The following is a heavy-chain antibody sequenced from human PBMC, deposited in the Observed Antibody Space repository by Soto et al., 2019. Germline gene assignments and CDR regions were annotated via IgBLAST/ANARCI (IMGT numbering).Heavy chain of an antibody. CDR2: INSDGSST. Sequence: GGSLRLSCAASGFTFSSYWMHWVRQAPGKGLVWVSRINSDGSSTSYADSVKGRFTISRDNAKNTLYLQMNSLRAEDTAVYYCARDPLQPLSGYDTTNWFDPWGQGTLVTVSS. CDR3: ARDPLQPLSGYDTTNWFDP. CDR1: GFTFSSYW. V-gene: IGHV3-74*01. J-gene: IGHJ5*02. D-gene: IGHD5-12*01.